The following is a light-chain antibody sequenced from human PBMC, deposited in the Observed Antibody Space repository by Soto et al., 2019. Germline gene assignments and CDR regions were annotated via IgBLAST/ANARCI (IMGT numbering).Light chain of an antibody. Sequence: EVVLTQSPGTLSLSPGERATLSCRASQSVSNNYLAWYQHKPGQGPRLLIFGSSDRATGIPDRFSGSGSGTDFTLTISRLEPEDFAVYYCQQYGSPPPYTFGQGTKLEIK. CDR1: QSVSNNY. J-gene: IGKJ2*01. V-gene: IGKV3-20*01. CDR2: GSS. CDR3: QQYGSPPPYT.